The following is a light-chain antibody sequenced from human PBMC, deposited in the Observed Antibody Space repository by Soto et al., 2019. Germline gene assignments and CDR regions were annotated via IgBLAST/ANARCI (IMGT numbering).Light chain of an antibody. J-gene: IGLJ1*01. Sequence: QSALTQPPSASGSPGQSVTISCTVTSSDVGAYNFVSWYQQHPGKAPKLLIHEVNRRPSGVPDRFSASKSGNTATLTVSGLQAEDEADYYCTSHGGANKFYVFGTGTKVTVL. V-gene: IGLV2-8*01. CDR3: TSHGGANKFYV. CDR2: EVN. CDR1: SSDVGAYNF.